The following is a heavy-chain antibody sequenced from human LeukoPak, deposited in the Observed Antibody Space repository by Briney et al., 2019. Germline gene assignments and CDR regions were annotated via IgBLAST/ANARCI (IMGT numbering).Heavy chain of an antibody. Sequence: GGSLRLSCAASGFTFSNYAMHWVRQAPGKGLEYVSAISSNANSTSYASSVKGRFTISRDNSKNTLYLQMGGLRAEDMAVYYCARGYCFGGSCYVVDYWGQGTLVTVSS. J-gene: IGHJ4*02. D-gene: IGHD2-15*01. CDR3: ARGYCFGGSCYVVDY. CDR2: ISSNANST. V-gene: IGHV3-64*01. CDR1: GFTFSNYA.